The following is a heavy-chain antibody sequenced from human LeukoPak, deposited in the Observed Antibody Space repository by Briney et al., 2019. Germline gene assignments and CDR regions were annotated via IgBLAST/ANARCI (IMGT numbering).Heavy chain of an antibody. CDR3: ARGDPRVGATRVYDY. CDR1: GYTFTSYG. D-gene: IGHD1-26*01. J-gene: IGHJ4*02. CDR2: INPNSGGT. V-gene: IGHV1-2*04. Sequence: ASVKVSCKASGYTFTSYGISWVRQAPGQGLEWMGWINPNSGGTNYAQKFQGWVTMTRDTSISTAYMELSRLRSDDTAVYYCARGDPRVGATRVYDYWGQGTLVTVSS.